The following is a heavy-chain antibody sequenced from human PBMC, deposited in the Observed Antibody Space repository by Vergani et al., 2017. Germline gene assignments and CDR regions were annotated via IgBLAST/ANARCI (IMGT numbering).Heavy chain of an antibody. J-gene: IGHJ4*02. CDR1: GFTFDDYA. Sequence: EVQLVESGGGLVQPGRSLRLSCAASGFTFDDYAMHWVRQAPGKGLEWVSGISWNSGSIGYADSVKGRFTISRDNAKNSLYLQMNSLRAEDTALYYCAKESFGRLRYFGPYFDYWGQGTLVTVSS. V-gene: IGHV3-9*01. D-gene: IGHD3-9*01. CDR2: ISWNSGSI. CDR3: AKESFGRLRYFGPYFDY.